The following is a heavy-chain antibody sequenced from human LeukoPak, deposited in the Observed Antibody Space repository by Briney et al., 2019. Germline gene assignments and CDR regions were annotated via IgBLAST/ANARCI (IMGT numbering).Heavy chain of an antibody. D-gene: IGHD6-13*01. CDR1: GGSFSGYY. CDR3: ARAGRFTAAAGY. V-gene: IGHV4-34*01. J-gene: IGHJ4*02. CDR2: INHSGST. Sequence: SETLSLTCAVYGGSFSGYYWSWIRQPPGKGLEWIGEINHSGSTNYNPSLKSRVTISVDTSKNQFSLKLSSMTAADTAVYYCARAGRFTAAAGYWGQGTLVTVSS.